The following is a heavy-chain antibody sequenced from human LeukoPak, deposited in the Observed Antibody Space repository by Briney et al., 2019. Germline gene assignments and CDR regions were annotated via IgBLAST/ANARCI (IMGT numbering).Heavy chain of an antibody. V-gene: IGHV4-59*08. CDR3: ARLGDYASLYFDY. J-gene: IGHJ4*02. CDR1: GGSISSYY. D-gene: IGHD4-17*01. Sequence: TSETLSLTCTVSGGSISSYYWSWIRQPPGKGLEWIGYIYYSGSTNYNPSLKSRVTISVDTSKNQFSLKLSPVTAADTAVYYCARLGDYASLYFDYWGQGTLVTVSS. CDR2: IYYSGST.